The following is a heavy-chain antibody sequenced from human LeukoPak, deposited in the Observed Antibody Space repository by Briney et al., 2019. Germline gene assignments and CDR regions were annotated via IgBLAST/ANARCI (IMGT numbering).Heavy chain of an antibody. CDR2: IYSGGST. Sequence: GGSLRLSCAASGFTVSSNYMSWVRQAPGKGLEWVSVIYSGGSTYYADSVEGRFTISRDNSKNTLYLQMNSLRAEDTAVYYCARADRGGAITFDYWGQGTLVTVSS. CDR1: GFTVSSNY. D-gene: IGHD3-16*01. V-gene: IGHV3-53*01. CDR3: ARADRGGAITFDY. J-gene: IGHJ4*02.